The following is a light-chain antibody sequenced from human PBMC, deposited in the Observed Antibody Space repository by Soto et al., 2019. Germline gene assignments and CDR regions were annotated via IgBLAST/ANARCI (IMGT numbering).Light chain of an antibody. Sequence: QLVLTQSPSASASLGASVKLTCTLSSGHSSYAIAWHQQQPEKGPRYLMKLNSDGWHSKGDGIPDRFSGSSSGAERYLTISSLQSEDEADYYCQTWGTGIVVFGGGTKLTVL. CDR2: LNSDGWH. CDR1: SGHSSYA. CDR3: QTWGTGIVV. J-gene: IGLJ2*01. V-gene: IGLV4-69*01.